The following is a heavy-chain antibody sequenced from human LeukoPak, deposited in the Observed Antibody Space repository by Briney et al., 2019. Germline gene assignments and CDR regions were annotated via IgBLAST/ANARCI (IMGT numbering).Heavy chain of an antibody. V-gene: IGHV1-69*01. J-gene: IGHJ5*02. CDR2: SIPIFGTA. CDR3: ARSNCSSTSCYNWFDP. D-gene: IGHD2-2*01. CDR1: GGTFSSYA. Sequence: SVKVSCKASGGTFSSYAISWVRQAPGQGLEWMGGSIPIFGTANYAQKFQGRVTITADESTSTAYMELSSLRSEDTAVYYCARSNCSSTSCYNWFDPWGQGTLVTVSS.